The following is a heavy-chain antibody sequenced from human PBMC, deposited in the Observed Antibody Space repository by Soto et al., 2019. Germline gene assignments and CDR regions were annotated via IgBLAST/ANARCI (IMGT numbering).Heavy chain of an antibody. J-gene: IGHJ6*03. D-gene: IGHD6-6*01. CDR3: ARRARLDFYYRDV. CDR1: GFTLSGYA. CDR2: ISSNGVGT. V-gene: IGHV3-64*01. Sequence: EVQLAESGGGLAQPGGSLRLSCAASGFTLSGYAMDWVRQAPGKGLEYVSGISSNGVGTYYATSVQGRFTISRDNSKNTVYLQMGSLRPEDMAVYYCARRARLDFYYRDVLGKGTTVTVSS.